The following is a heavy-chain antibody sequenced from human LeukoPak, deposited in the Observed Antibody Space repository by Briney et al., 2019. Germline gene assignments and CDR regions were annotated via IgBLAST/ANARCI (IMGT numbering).Heavy chain of an antibody. Sequence: GGSLRLSCAASGFTFSSYAMSWVRQAPGKGLEWVSPISGSGSSTYYADSVKGRFTISRDNSKNTLYPQMNSLSAEDTAVYYCAKGVAVASPYYFDYWGQGTLVTVSS. V-gene: IGHV3-23*01. CDR3: AKGVAVASPYYFDY. CDR2: ISGSGSST. CDR1: GFTFSSYA. J-gene: IGHJ4*02. D-gene: IGHD6-19*01.